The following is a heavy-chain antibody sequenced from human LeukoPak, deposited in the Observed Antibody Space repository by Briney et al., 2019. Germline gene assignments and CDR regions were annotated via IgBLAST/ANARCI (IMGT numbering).Heavy chain of an antibody. CDR2: IFPIFGTA. J-gene: IGHJ3*02. Sequence: SVKVSCKASGGTFSSYAISWVRQAPGQGLEWMGGIFPIFGTANYAQKFQGRVTITADKSTSTAYMELSSLRSEDTAVYYCARMERSHGLPRRLYYDYVWGSYRYTDAFDIWGQGTMVTVSS. V-gene: IGHV1-69*06. CDR1: GGTFSSYA. CDR3: ARMERSHGLPRRLYYDYVWGSYRYTDAFDI. D-gene: IGHD3-16*02.